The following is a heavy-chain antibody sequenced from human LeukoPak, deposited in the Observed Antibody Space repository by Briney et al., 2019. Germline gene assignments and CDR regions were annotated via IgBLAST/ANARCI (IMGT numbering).Heavy chain of an antibody. CDR1: GFTFSSYG. CDR2: ISYDGSNK. Sequence: PGRSLRLSCAASGFTFSSYGMHWVRQAPGKGLEWVAVISYDGSNKYYADSVKGRFTISRDNSKNTLYLQMNSLRAEDTAVYYCAKVSCSSTSCPGTYYYYYMDVWGKGTTVTVSS. J-gene: IGHJ6*03. V-gene: IGHV3-30*18. D-gene: IGHD2-2*01. CDR3: AKVSCSSTSCPGTYYYYYMDV.